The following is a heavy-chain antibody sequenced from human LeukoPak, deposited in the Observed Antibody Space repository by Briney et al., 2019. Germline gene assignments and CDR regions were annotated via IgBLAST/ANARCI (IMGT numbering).Heavy chain of an antibody. Sequence: GGAPKISWRGSGCSFTAYRIGRVPQRPGEGLGLMGRIAPGDSDTRHNPAFQGQLTIPADKSISTAYLQWVSLKASDTARYYCARGDCSGGNCHFDHWGEGTLVTVSS. CDR3: ARGDCSGGNCHFDH. V-gene: IGHV5-51*01. J-gene: IGHJ4*02. CDR2: IAPGDSDT. CDR1: GCSFTAYR. D-gene: IGHD2-15*01.